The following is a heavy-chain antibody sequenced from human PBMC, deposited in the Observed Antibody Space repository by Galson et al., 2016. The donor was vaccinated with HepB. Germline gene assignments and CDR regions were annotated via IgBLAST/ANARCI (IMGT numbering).Heavy chain of an antibody. CDR2: ISRRESP. CDR1: GDSVSGTNW. CDR3: VRILFGCQGMDV. J-gene: IGHJ6*02. Sequence: ETLSLTCAVSGDSVSGTNWWGWVRQPPGQGLEFIGEISRRESPNYSPSLKSRVTMSVDKSTNQFSLTLTSVTAADTAVYYGVRILFGCQGMDVWGQGTTVTVSS. V-gene: IGHV4-4*02. D-gene: IGHD3-10*01.